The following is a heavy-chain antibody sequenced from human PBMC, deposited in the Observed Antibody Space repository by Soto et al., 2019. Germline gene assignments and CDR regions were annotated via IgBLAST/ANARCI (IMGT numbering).Heavy chain of an antibody. CDR1: GADINTYS. V-gene: IGHV4-4*07. D-gene: IGHD2-2*02. CDR3: AREREAGYNFYSGMDV. J-gene: IGHJ6*02. Sequence: PSATLSLTCSASGADINTYSWTWIRQPAGKGLEWIGRIYTSASINYNPSLKGRVTLSVDTSTNQVSLRLASVTAADTAIYCCAREREAGYNFYSGMDVWGQGTTVIVSS. CDR2: IYTSASI.